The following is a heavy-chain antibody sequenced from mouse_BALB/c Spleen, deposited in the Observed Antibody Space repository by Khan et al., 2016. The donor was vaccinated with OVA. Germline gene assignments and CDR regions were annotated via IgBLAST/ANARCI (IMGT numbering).Heavy chain of an antibody. V-gene: IGHV3-2*02. CDR1: GYSITSDYA. D-gene: IGHD4-1*01. Sequence: EVQLQELGPGLVKPSQSLSLTCTVAGYSITSDYAWNWIRQFPGNKLEWMGYISYSGSTSYNPSLKSRISITRDTSKNQFFLQLNSVATEDTAIYYCARRTGTWFAYWGQGTLVTVSA. CDR2: ISYSGST. CDR3: ARRTGTWFAY. J-gene: IGHJ3*01.